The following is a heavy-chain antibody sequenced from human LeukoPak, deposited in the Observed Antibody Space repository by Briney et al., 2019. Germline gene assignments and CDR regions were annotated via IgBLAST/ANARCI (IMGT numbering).Heavy chain of an antibody. CDR1: GLTFSDYA. J-gene: IGHJ4*02. CDR3: AKDYSDSRVADVFFEY. D-gene: IGHD2-15*01. V-gene: IGHV3-23*01. CDR2: ITSGFTP. Sequence: SGGSLSLSCAASGLTFSDYAMSWFRQAPGKGLEWVSTITSGFTPHYADSVKGRFTISRDNSKNMFHLQLNSLRAKDTAVYYCAKDYSDSRVADVFFEYWGQGTPVTVSS.